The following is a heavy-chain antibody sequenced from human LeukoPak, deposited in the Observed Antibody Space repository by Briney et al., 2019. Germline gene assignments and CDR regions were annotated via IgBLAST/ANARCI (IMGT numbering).Heavy chain of an antibody. Sequence: SETLSLTCTVSGGSITNYYWSWIRRPPGKGLEWIGYIHYSGSTKYKSSLKSRVTISVDTSKNQFSLKLNSVTAADTAVYYCARGDDFWSGYWLDYWGQGTLVTVSS. CDR3: ARGDDFWSGYWLDY. D-gene: IGHD3-3*01. CDR2: IHYSGST. J-gene: IGHJ4*02. V-gene: IGHV4-59*12. CDR1: GGSITNYY.